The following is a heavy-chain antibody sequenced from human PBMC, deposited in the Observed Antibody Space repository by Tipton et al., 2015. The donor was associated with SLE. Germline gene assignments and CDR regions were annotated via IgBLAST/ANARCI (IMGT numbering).Heavy chain of an antibody. J-gene: IGHJ4*02. CDR3: ARDRSRVAVAGYFDY. V-gene: IGHV3-30*02. CDR2: VRYDGSNK. D-gene: IGHD6-19*01. Sequence: SLRLSCAESGFTFSRYGMHWVRQAPGKGLEWVAFVRYDGSNKYHADSVQGRFTVSRDNSKNTLYLQMNSLRAEDTAVYYCARDRSRVAVAGYFDYWGQGTLVTVSS. CDR1: GFTFSRYG.